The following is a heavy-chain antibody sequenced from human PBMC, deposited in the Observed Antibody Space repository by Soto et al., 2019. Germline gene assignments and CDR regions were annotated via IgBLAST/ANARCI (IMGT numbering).Heavy chain of an antibody. CDR1: DGSFSGYY. V-gene: IGHV4-34*01. CDR2: INNEGRI. CDR3: VRGEAGARLGN. D-gene: IGHD6-19*01. J-gene: IGHJ4*02. Sequence: QVHLQQWGAGLLKPLETLSLTCTVYDGSFSGYYLTWIRQTPGKGLEWIGEINNEGRIAYTPSLKSRVIMSLDTAKRQFYLKLSSVTAAAMAVYYCVRGEAGARLGNWGQGTLVTVSS.